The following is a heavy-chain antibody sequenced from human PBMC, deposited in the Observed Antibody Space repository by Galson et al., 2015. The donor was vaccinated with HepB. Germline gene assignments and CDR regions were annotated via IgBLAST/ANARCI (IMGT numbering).Heavy chain of an antibody. CDR3: ARGGYSSGWYNYYGMDF. Sequence: SLRLSCAASGFTFSSYEMNWVRQAPGKGLEWVSYISSSGSTIYYADSVKGRFTISRDNAKNSLYLQMNSLRAEDTAVYYCARGGYSSGWYNYYGMDFWGQGTTVTVSS. D-gene: IGHD6-19*01. V-gene: IGHV3-48*03. CDR1: GFTFSSYE. J-gene: IGHJ6*02. CDR2: ISSSGSTI.